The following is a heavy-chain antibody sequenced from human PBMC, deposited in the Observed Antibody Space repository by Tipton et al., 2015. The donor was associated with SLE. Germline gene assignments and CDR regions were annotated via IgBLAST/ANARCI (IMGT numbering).Heavy chain of an antibody. CDR1: GDAISSNY. V-gene: IGHV4-59*01. D-gene: IGHD3-16*01. CDR2: IHHSGTT. J-gene: IGHJ4*02. CDR3: ARDQVGVGDFDY. Sequence: LRLSCSVPGDAISSNYWSWFRQPPGKGLEWIGYIHHSGTTNYNPSLQSRVTISRDPSKNQFSLKLSSATAADTAVYYCARDQVGVGDFDYWGQGTLVTVSS.